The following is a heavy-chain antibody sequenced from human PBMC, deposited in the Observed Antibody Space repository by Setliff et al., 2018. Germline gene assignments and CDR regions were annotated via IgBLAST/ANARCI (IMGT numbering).Heavy chain of an antibody. CDR3: ARGGGSYRAGNSRPTYWFDP. CDR1: GYPFIEHY. Sequence: GASVKVSCKTSGYPFIEHYVNWVRQAPGQGLERMGWIRPNGGGTHYAQKFQGRVTMTRDTANSTVYMDLSSLTSDDTAIYYCARGGGSYRAGNSRPTYWFDPWGQRTLVTVPQ. CDR2: IRPNGGGT. V-gene: IGHV1-2*02. D-gene: IGHD2-21*01. J-gene: IGHJ5*02.